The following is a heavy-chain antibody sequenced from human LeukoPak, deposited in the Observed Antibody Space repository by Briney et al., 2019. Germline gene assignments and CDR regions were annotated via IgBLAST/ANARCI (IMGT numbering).Heavy chain of an antibody. CDR1: GFTFSDHY. Sequence: PGGSLRLSCAASGFTFSDHYTDSVRPAPGKGREWVGRTRNKTNRYNTDYAASVKGRFSISRDDSKNSLYLQMNSLKTEDTAVYYCARGSRGYSGYDYDYYYYYYIGVCGKGTTVTLSS. D-gene: IGHD5-12*01. V-gene: IGHV3-72*01. J-gene: IGHJ6*03. CDR2: TRNKTNRYNT. CDR3: ARGSRGYSGYDYDYYYYYYIGV.